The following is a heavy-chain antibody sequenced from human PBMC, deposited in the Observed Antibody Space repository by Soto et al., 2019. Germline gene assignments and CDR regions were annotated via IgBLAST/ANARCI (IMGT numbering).Heavy chain of an antibody. Sequence: QVQLVESGGGVVQPGRSLRLSCAASGFTFSSYGMHWVRQAPGTGLEWVAVIWEDGSNKYYADSVKGRFTISRDNSKNTLYLQMNSLRAEDTAVYYCARDLSGSGWYYFDYWGQGTLVTVSS. J-gene: IGHJ4*02. CDR3: ARDLSGSGWYYFDY. CDR1: GFTFSSYG. V-gene: IGHV3-33*01. CDR2: IWEDGSNK. D-gene: IGHD6-19*01.